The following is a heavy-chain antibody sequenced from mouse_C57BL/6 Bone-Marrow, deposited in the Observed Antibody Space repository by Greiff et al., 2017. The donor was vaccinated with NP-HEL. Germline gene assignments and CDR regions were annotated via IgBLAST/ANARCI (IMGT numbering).Heavy chain of an antibody. D-gene: IGHD1-1*01. CDR3: ARGVLRPFAY. J-gene: IGHJ3*01. CDR2: IYPRSGNT. V-gene: IGHV1-81*01. Sequence: QVQLQQSGAELARPGASVKLSCKASGYTFTSYGISWVKQRTGQGLEWIGEIYPRSGNTYYNEKFKGKATLTADKSSSTAYMELRSLTSEDSAVYVCARGVLRPFAYWGQGTLVTVSA. CDR1: GYTFTSYG.